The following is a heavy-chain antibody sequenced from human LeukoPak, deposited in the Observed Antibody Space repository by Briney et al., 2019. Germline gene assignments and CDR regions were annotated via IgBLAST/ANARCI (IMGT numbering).Heavy chain of an antibody. CDR3: ARVGTYSSGREAFDI. CDR2: INHSGGT. D-gene: IGHD6-19*01. CDR1: GGSFSGYY. V-gene: IGHV4-34*01. Sequence: SETLSLTCAVYGGSFSGYYWSWIRQPPGKGLEWIGEINHSGGTNYNPSLKSRVTISVDTSKNQFSLKLSSVTAADTAVYYCARVGTYSSGREAFDIWGQGTMVTVSS. J-gene: IGHJ3*02.